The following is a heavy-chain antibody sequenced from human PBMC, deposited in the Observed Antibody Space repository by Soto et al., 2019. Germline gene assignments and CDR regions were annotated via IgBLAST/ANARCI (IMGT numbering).Heavy chain of an antibody. D-gene: IGHD6-6*01. CDR3: ARAKEYSSSLGAFDI. CDR2: INSDGSST. Sequence: PGGSLRLSCAASGFTFSSYWMHWVRQAPGKGLVWVSRINSDGSSTSYADSVKGRFTISRDNAKNTLYLQMNSLRAEDTAVYYCARAKEYSSSLGAFDIWGQGTMVTVSS. J-gene: IGHJ3*02. CDR1: GFTFSSYW. V-gene: IGHV3-74*01.